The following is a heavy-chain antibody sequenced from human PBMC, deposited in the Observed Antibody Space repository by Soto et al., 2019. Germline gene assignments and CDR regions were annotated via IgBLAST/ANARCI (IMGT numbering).Heavy chain of an antibody. D-gene: IGHD5-18*01. Sequence: ASVKVSCKASGYTCTGYYMHWVRQAPGQGLERMGWINPNSGGTNYAQKFQGRVTMTRDTSISTAYMELSRLRSDDTAVYYCARALDTAMVIAGYWGQGTLVTVSS. CDR3: ARALDTAMVIAGY. V-gene: IGHV1-2*02. CDR1: GYTCTGYY. J-gene: IGHJ4*02. CDR2: INPNSGGT.